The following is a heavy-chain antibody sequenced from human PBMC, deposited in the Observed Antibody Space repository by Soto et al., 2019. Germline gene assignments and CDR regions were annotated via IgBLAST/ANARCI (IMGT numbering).Heavy chain of an antibody. J-gene: IGHJ6*02. V-gene: IGHV3-30*18. CDR1: GFTFSSYG. CDR3: AKDIGSGWYPYYYYYGMDV. Sequence: PGGSLRLACAASGFTFSSYGMHWVRQAPGKGLEWVAVISYDGSNKYYADSVKGRFTISRDNSKNTLYLQMNSLRAEDTAVYYCAKDIGSGWYPYYYYYGMDVWGQGTTVTVSS. CDR2: ISYDGSNK. D-gene: IGHD6-19*01.